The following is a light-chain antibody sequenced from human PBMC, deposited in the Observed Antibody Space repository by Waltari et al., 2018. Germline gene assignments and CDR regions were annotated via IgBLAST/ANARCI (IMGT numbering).Light chain of an antibody. Sequence: EVVLTQSPATLSLSPGESATLSCRASQSASVNLAWYQQRPGQAPRLLIYSASTRATGIPARFSGSGSGTEFTLTISSLESEDFAVYYCQQSHNWPPLTFGGGTKVEIK. CDR1: QSASVN. J-gene: IGKJ4*01. V-gene: IGKV3-15*01. CDR3: QQSHNWPPLT. CDR2: SAS.